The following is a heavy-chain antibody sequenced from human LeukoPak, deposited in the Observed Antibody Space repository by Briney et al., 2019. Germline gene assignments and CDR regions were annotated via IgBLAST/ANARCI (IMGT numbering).Heavy chain of an antibody. V-gene: IGHV4-4*07. CDR2: IYTSGST. CDR3: ARVLWDLRFGERTHWYFDL. Sequence: SETLSLTCAASGGSISSYYWSWIRQPAGKGLEWIGGIYTSGSTNYNPSLKSRVTMSVDTSKNQFSLKLSSVTAADTAVYYWARVLWDLRFGERTHWYFDLWGRGTLVTVSS. D-gene: IGHD3-10*01. CDR1: GGSISSYY. J-gene: IGHJ2*01.